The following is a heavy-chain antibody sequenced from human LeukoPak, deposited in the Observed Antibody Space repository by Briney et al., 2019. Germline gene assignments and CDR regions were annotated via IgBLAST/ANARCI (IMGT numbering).Heavy chain of an antibody. CDR1: GGSISSGSYY. D-gene: IGHD6-19*01. J-gene: IGHJ4*02. V-gene: IGHV4-61*02. CDR3: ATTYRAVAGPIDY. CDR2: IYTSGST. Sequence: SETLSLTCTVSGGSISSGSYYWSWIRQPAGKGLEWIGRIYTSGSTNYNPSLKSRVTISVDKSKNQFSLKLSSVTAADTAVYYCATTYRAVAGPIDYWGQGTLVAVSS.